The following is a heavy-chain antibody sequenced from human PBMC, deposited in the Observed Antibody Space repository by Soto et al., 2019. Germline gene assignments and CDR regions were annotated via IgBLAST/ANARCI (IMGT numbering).Heavy chain of an antibody. CDR1: GGTFSSYS. J-gene: IGHJ4*02. D-gene: IGHD1-26*01. CDR3: ARDGGRHSGGIDY. CDR2: IIPIFGTA. V-gene: IGHV1-69*01. Sequence: QVRLVQSGAKVKKPGSSVKVSCKASGGTFSSYSINWVRQAPGQGLEWMGEIIPIFGTANYAQKFQGRVTITADESTSTAYMELSSLRSEDTAVYYCARDGGRHSGGIDYGGQGTLVTVSS.